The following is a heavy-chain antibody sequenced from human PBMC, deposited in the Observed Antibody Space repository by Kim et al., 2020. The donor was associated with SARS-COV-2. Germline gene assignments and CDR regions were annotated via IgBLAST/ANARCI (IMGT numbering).Heavy chain of an antibody. CDR1: GFTFSDYY. V-gene: IGHV3-11*06. J-gene: IGHJ4*02. Sequence: GGSLRLSCAASGFTFSDYYMSWIRQAPGKGLEWVSYISSSSSYTNYADSVKGRFTISRDNAKNSLYLQMNSLRAEDTAVYYCARGNSGYDFLFDYWGQGTLVTVSS. CDR2: ISSSSSYT. CDR3: ARGNSGYDFLFDY. D-gene: IGHD5-12*01.